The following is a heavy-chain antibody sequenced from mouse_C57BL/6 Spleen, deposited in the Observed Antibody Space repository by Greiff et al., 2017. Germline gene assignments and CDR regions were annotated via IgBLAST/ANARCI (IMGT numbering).Heavy chain of an antibody. CDR1: GYTFTSYW. V-gene: IGHV1-69*01. Sequence: VQLQQPGAELVMPGASVKLSCKASGYTFTSYWMHWVKQRPGQGLEWIGEIDPSDSYTNYNQKFKGKSTLTVDKSSSTAYMQLSSLTSEDSAVYYCARSWTTVGYVDYWGQGTTLTVSS. CDR2: IDPSDSYT. D-gene: IGHD1-1*01. J-gene: IGHJ2*01. CDR3: ARSWTTVGYVDY.